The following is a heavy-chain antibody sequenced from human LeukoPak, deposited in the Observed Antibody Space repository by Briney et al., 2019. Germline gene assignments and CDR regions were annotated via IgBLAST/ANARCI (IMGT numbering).Heavy chain of an antibody. CDR2: IRYDGSNK. V-gene: IGHV3-30*02. D-gene: IGHD6-13*01. Sequence: GGSLGLSCAASGFTFSSYGMHWVRQAPGKGLEWVAFIRYDGSNKYYADSVKGRFTISRDNSKNTLYLQMNSLRAEDTAVYYCAKANGIAAAAHRGWFDPWGQGTLVTVSS. CDR1: GFTFSSYG. J-gene: IGHJ5*02. CDR3: AKANGIAAAAHRGWFDP.